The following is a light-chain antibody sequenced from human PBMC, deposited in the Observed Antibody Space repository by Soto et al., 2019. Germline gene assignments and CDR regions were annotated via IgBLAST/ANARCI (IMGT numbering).Light chain of an antibody. CDR2: GAS. V-gene: IGKV3-20*01. CDR3: QQYGSSPRT. J-gene: IGKJ1*01. CDR1: QRVSSNS. Sequence: EIVLTQSPGTLSLSPGERATLSFRASQRVSSNSLAWYHQRPGQAPRLLIYGASSRATGIPDRFSGSGSGTDFTLTISRLEPEDFAVYYCQQYGSSPRTFGQGTKVEIK.